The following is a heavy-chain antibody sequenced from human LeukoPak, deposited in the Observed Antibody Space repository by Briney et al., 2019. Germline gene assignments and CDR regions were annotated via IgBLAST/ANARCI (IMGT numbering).Heavy chain of an antibody. Sequence: GGSLRLSCAASGFTVSSNYMSWVRQAPGKGLEWVSVIYSGGSTYYADSVKGRFTISRDNSKNTLYLQMNSLRAEDTAVYYCAGDFPTPQWGMDVWGQGTTVTVSS. J-gene: IGHJ6*02. V-gene: IGHV3-53*01. CDR3: AGDFPTPQWGMDV. CDR1: GFTVSSNY. D-gene: IGHD2-8*01. CDR2: IYSGGST.